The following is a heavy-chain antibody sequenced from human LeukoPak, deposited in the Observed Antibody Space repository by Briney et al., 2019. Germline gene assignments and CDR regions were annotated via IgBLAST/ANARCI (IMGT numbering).Heavy chain of an antibody. CDR3: ARVKEASAFDI. J-gene: IGHJ3*02. CDR1: GFTFSSYA. V-gene: IGHV3-23*01. CDR2: ISGSGDST. D-gene: IGHD5-12*01. Sequence: GGSLRLSCAASGFTFSSYAMSWIRQAPGEGLEWVSTISGSGDSTYYADSVKGRFTISRDNSKNTLYLQMNSLRAEDTAVYYCARVKEASAFDIWGQGTMITVSS.